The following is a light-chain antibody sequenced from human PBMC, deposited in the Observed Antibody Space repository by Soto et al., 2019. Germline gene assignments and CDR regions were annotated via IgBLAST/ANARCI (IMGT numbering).Light chain of an antibody. CDR1: QSVDNNY. V-gene: IGKV3-20*01. Sequence: EIVLMQSPGTLSLSPGERATLSCRASQSVDNNYLAWYQQKPGQAPRLLIYGASSRAAGVPDRFSGSGSGTDFTLTITRLEPEDFTMYYCQQYGVSPLMYTFGQGTKLGVK. CDR3: QQYGVSPLMYT. J-gene: IGKJ2*01. CDR2: GAS.